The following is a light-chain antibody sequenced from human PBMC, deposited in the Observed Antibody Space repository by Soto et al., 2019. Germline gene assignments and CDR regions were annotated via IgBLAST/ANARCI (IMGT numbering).Light chain of an antibody. Sequence: QSVLTQPASVSGSPGQSITISCTGTSSDVGTYNLVSWYQQHPGKAPKLMIYEDNKRPSGVSNRFSGSKSGNTASLTVSGLPAEDEADYYCYSYAGSYTLVFGGGTQLTVL. CDR2: EDN. J-gene: IGLJ2*01. V-gene: IGLV2-23*01. CDR3: YSYAGSYTLV. CDR1: SSDVGTYNL.